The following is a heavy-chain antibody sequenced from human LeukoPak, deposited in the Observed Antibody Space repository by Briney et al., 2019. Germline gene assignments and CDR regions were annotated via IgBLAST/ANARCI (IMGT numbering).Heavy chain of an antibody. CDR2: IYYCGST. J-gene: IGHJ4*02. CDR3: ARALTPGYCSGGTCSYFDY. V-gene: IGHV4-59*01. D-gene: IGHD2-15*01. CDR1: GGSIRSYY. Sequence: SETLSLTCTVSGGSIRSYYWSWIRQPPGNGLEWIGYIYYCGSTNSNPSRKSPVTISVDTSKNQFSLKVSSVTAADTAVYYCARALTPGYCSGGTCSYFDYWGQGTLVTVSS.